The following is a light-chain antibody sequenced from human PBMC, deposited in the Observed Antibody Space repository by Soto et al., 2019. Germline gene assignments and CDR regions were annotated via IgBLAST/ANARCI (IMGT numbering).Light chain of an antibody. CDR2: GAS. CDR3: QQYGSSLRT. CDR1: QSVSSSY. J-gene: IGKJ1*01. V-gene: IGKV3-20*01. Sequence: EIVLTQSPGTLSLSPGERATLSCRASQSVSSSYLAWYQQKPGQAPRLLIYGASTRATGIPDRFSGGGSGTDFTLTISRLEPEDFAVNYCQQYGSSLRTFAQGTKVEIK.